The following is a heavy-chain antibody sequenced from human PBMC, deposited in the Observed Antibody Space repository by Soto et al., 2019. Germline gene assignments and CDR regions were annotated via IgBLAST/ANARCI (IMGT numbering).Heavy chain of an antibody. CDR3: AFFFQAEDGIRATVPVSAFLLNRSSDL. Sequence: GKGLEWVSAISGSGGSTYYADSVKGRFTISRDNSTNTLYLQMNSLRAEDTAVYYCAFFFQAEDGIRATVPVSAFLLNRSSDL. J-gene: IGHJ2*01. CDR2: ISGSGGST. D-gene: IGHD1-26*01. V-gene: IGHV3-23*01.